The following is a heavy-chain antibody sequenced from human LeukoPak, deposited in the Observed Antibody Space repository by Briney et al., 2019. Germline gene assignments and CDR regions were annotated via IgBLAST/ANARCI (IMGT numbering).Heavy chain of an antibody. V-gene: IGHV1-69*13. CDR3: ARCEYSYGCYFDY. CDR2: IIPIFGTA. CDR1: GGTFSSYA. Sequence: ATVKVSCKASGGTFSSYAISWVRQAPGQGLEWMGGIIPIFGTANYAQKFQGRATITADESTSTAYMELSSLRSEDTAVYYCARCEYSYGCYFDYWGQGTLVAVSS. D-gene: IGHD5-18*01. J-gene: IGHJ4*02.